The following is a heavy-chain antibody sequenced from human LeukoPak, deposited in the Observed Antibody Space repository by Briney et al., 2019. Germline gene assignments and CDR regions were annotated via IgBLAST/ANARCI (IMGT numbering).Heavy chain of an antibody. CDR1: GGPISSYY. Sequence: SETLSLTCTVPGGPISSYYWSWIRQPPGKGLEWIGYIYYSGSTNYNPSLKSRVTISVDTSKNQFSLKLSSVTAADTAVYCCAREAGGYFDYWGQGTLVTVSS. D-gene: IGHD2-8*02. CDR3: AREAGGYFDY. J-gene: IGHJ4*02. CDR2: IYYSGST. V-gene: IGHV4-59*08.